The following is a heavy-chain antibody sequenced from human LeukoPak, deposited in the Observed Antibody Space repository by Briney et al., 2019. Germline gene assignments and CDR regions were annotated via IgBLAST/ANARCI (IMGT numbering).Heavy chain of an antibody. D-gene: IGHD3-22*01. CDR2: IYYSGST. CDR1: GGSISSGGYY. V-gene: IGHV4-31*03. Sequence: SETLCLTCTVSGGSISSGGYYWSWIRQHPGKGLEWIGYIYYSGSTYYNPSLKSRVTISVDTSKNQFSLKLSSVTAADTAVYYCARAFKPFNYYDSSGYYYPWGQGTLVTVSS. CDR3: ARAFKPFNYYDSSGYYYP. J-gene: IGHJ5*02.